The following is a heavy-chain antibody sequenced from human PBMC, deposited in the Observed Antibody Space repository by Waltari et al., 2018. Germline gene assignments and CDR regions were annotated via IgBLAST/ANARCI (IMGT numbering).Heavy chain of an antibody. D-gene: IGHD1-26*01. CDR1: GFTFSSYA. CDR2: ISSSSRYI. J-gene: IGHJ4*02. V-gene: IGHV3-21*01. CDR3: ATEPAGVGARFES. Sequence: EVQLVESGGGLVKPGGSLRLYRAASGFTFSSYAMTWVRQAPGKGLEWVSSISSSSRYIDYADSVMGRFTISRDNAKNSLDLQMNSLRAEDTAVYYCATEPAGVGARFESWGQGTLVAVSS.